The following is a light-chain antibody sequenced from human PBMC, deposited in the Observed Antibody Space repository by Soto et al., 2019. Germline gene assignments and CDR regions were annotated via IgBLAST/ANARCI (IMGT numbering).Light chain of an antibody. CDR3: LQDYKSGT. CDR2: AAS. CDR1: QGIRND. Sequence: AIQMTQSPSSLSASVGDRVTITCRASQGIRNDLGWYQQKPGKAPKLLIYAASSLQSGVPSRFSGSGSGTDFTLTISSLQPEDFATYYCLQDYKSGTFGQGTKVEIK. J-gene: IGKJ1*01. V-gene: IGKV1-6*01.